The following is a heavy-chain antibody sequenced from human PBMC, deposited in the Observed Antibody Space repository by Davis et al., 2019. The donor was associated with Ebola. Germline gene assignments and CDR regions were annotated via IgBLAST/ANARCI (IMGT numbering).Heavy chain of an antibody. J-gene: IGHJ6*02. CDR3: ARDKEQWLGEILYYYYGMDV. V-gene: IGHV3-21*01. CDR2: ISSSSSYI. D-gene: IGHD6-19*01. Sequence: GESLKISCAASGFTFSSYSMNWVRQAPGKGLEWVSSISSSSSYIYYADSVTGRFTISRDNAKNSLYLQMNSLRDEDTAVYYCARDKEQWLGEILYYYYGMDVWGQGTTVTVSS. CDR1: GFTFSSYS.